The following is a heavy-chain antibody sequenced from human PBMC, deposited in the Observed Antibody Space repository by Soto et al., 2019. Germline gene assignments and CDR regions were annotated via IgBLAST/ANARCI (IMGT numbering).Heavy chain of an antibody. CDR2: IIPIFGTA. Sequence: QVPLVQSGAEVKKPGSSVKVSCKASGGTFSSYAISWVRQAPGQGLEWMGGIIPIFGTANYAQKFQGRVTITADESTSTAYMELSSLRSADTAVYYCARLNPTGTGGCYFDYWGKGTLVTVSS. CDR3: ARLNPTGTGGCYFDY. J-gene: IGHJ4*02. V-gene: IGHV1-69*01. D-gene: IGHD1-1*01. CDR1: GGTFSSYA.